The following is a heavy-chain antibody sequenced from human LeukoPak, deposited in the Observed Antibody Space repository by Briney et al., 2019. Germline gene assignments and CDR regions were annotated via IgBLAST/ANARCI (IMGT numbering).Heavy chain of an antibody. CDR2: MKQDRTEK. V-gene: IGHV3-7*04. J-gene: IGHJ6*02. CDR3: AREGGGMDV. D-gene: IGHD3-16*01. CDR1: GFTFSIYG. Sequence: GWSLRLSCAASGFTFSIYGMAWVRQAPGKGLEWVANMKQDRTEKYYVDSVKGRFTISRDNAKNSLYLQMNSLRPEDTAVYYCAREGGGMDVWGQGTTVTVSS.